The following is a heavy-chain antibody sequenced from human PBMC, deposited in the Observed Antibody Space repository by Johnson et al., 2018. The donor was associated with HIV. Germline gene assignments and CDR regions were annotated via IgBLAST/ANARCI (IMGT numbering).Heavy chain of an antibody. D-gene: IGHD6-19*01. CDR3: VKSGGGWSDAFDI. CDR2: IGTAGDT. CDR1: GFTFDDYA. V-gene: IGHV3-13*01. Sequence: VQLVESGGGLVQPGRSLRLSCAASGFTFDDYAMHWVRQAPGKGLEWVSAIGTAGDTYYPGSVKGRFTISRENAKNSLYLQMNSLSAGDTAVYYCVKSGGGWSDAFDIWGQGTMVTVSS. J-gene: IGHJ3*02.